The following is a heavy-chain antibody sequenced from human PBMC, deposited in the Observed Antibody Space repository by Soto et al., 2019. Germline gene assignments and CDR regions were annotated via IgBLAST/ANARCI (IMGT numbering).Heavy chain of an antibody. V-gene: IGHV3-23*01. Sequence: PGGSLRLSCAASGFTFSSYAMSWVRQAPGKGLEWVSAISGSGGSTHYADSVKGRFTISRDNSKNTLYLQMNSLRAEDTAVYYCAKGLPQGSVTTGYYFDYWGQGTLVTVSS. CDR1: GFTFSSYA. CDR2: ISGSGGST. D-gene: IGHD4-17*01. CDR3: AKGLPQGSVTTGYYFDY. J-gene: IGHJ4*02.